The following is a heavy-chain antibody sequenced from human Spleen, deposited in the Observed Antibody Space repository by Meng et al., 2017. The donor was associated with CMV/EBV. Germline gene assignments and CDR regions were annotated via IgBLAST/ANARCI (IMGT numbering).Heavy chain of an antibody. CDR1: GGPISSSIYY. CDR2: INYSGST. D-gene: IGHD3-10*01. J-gene: IGHJ6*02. V-gene: IGHV4-39*07. CDR3: ARGVTMDRDKYYFNYYGMDV. Sequence: SETLSLTFTVSGGPISSSIYYCGWISQPPGKGLEWIGEINYSGSTNYNPSIKSRVIISVDTSKNQFSLKVNSVTSADTAVYYCARGVTMDRDKYYFNYYGMDVWGQGTTVTVSS.